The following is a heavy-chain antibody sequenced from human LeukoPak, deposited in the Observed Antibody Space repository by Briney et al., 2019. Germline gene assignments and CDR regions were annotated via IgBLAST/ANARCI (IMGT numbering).Heavy chain of an antibody. CDR3: ATVDTAMVPPFDY. J-gene: IGHJ4*02. V-gene: IGHV1-18*01. Sequence: ASVKVSCKASGYTFTSYGISWVRRAPGQGREWMGWISAYNGNTNYAQKLQGRVTMTTDTSTSTAYMELRSLRSDDTAVYYCATVDTAMVPPFDYLGQGTLVTVSS. CDR1: GYTFTSYG. D-gene: IGHD5-18*01. CDR2: ISAYNGNT.